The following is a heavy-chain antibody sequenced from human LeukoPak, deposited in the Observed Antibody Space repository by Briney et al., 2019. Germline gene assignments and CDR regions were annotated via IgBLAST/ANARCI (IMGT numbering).Heavy chain of an antibody. CDR1: GFIFGSYW. V-gene: IGHV3-7*01. CDR3: ARGYKLDPAAKYGMDV. Sequence: PGGSLRLSCAGSGFIFGSYWMSWVRQPPGRGLEWVANINQDGSEKYYVGSVKGRFTISRDNGKNSLYLQMNGLRADDTAIYFCARGYKLDPAAKYGMDVWGRGTTVIVSS. CDR2: INQDGSEK. J-gene: IGHJ6*02. D-gene: IGHD2-2*01.